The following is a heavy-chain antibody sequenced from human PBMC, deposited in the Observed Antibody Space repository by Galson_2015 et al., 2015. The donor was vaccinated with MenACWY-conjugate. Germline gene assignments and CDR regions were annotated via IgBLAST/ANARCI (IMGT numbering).Heavy chain of an antibody. CDR2: IDPTDSYT. J-gene: IGHJ6*04. CDR3: ARHKGTWYFED. D-gene: IGHD3-9*01. CDR1: GYSFPSYY. Sequence: QSGAEVKKPGESLRISCKGSGYSFPSYYISWVRQMPGKGLEWMGMIDPTDSYTTYSPSVQGHVTISADKSVNTAYLQWSSLKASDTALYYCARHKGTWYFEDWGNGTTVTVSS. V-gene: IGHV5-10-1*01.